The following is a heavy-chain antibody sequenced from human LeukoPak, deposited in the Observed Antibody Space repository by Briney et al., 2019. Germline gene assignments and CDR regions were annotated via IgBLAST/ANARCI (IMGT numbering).Heavy chain of an antibody. CDR2: ISSSSSYI. Sequence: PGGSLRLSCAASGFTFSSYSMNWVRQAPGKGLEWVSSISSSSSYIYYADSVKGRFTISRDNAKNSLYLQMNSLRAEDTAVYYCARVRDCSGGSCDNWFDPWGQGTLVTVSS. CDR3: ARVRDCSGGSCDNWFDP. D-gene: IGHD2-15*01. V-gene: IGHV3-21*01. J-gene: IGHJ5*02. CDR1: GFTFSSYS.